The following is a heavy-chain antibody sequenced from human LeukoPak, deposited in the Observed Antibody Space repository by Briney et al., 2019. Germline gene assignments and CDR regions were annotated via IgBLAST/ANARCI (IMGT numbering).Heavy chain of an antibody. D-gene: IGHD3-22*01. J-gene: IGHJ4*02. CDR1: GFTFSSYG. CDR3: AKDRDSYGYYPYYFDY. V-gene: IGHV3-30*02. Sequence: GGSLRLSCAASGFTFSSYGMHWVRPAPGKGLEWVAFIRYDGSNKYYADSVKGRFTISRDNSKNTLYLQMNSLRAEDTAVYYCAKDRDSYGYYPYYFDYWGQGTLVTVSS. CDR2: IRYDGSNK.